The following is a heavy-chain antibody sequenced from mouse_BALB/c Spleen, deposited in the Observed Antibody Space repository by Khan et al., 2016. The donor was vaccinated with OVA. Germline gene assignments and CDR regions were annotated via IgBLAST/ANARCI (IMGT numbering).Heavy chain of an antibody. Sequence: QIQLVQSGPELKKPGETVRISCKASGYSFTTAGMQWVQKMPGKGLKWIGWINTHSGLPNYAEDSKGRFVFSLETSATTAYLHISNLKIEDTATYFCAREDYYGYGFAYWGQGTLVTVSA. V-gene: IGHV9-4*02. D-gene: IGHD1-2*01. CDR3: AREDYYGYGFAY. CDR1: GYSFTTAG. J-gene: IGHJ3*01. CDR2: INTHSGLP.